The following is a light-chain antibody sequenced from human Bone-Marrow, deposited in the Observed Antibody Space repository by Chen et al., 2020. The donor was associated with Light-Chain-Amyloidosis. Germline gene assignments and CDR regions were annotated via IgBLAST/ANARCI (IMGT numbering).Light chain of an antibody. CDR1: NIGSTS. CDR2: DDS. CDR3: QVWDRSSDRPV. J-gene: IGLJ3*02. Sequence: SYVLTQPSSVPVAPGQTATTACGGNNIGSTSVHWYQQTPGQAPRLVVYDDSDRPSGIPERLSGSKSGKTAALTISRVEAGDEADYYCQVWDRSSDRPVFGGGTKLTVL. V-gene: IGLV3-21*02.